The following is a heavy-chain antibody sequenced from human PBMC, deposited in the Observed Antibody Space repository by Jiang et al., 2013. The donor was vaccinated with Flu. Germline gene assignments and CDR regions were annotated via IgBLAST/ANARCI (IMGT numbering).Heavy chain of an antibody. Sequence: LLKPSETLSLTCTVSGGSISSYYWSWIRQPPGKGLEWIGYMYYSGSTNYNPSLKSRVTISVDTSKNQFSLKLSSVTAADTAVYYCARLVHHGDELPDYYYYYYGMDVWGQGTTVTVSS. CDR1: GGSISSYY. D-gene: IGHD2-15*01. CDR2: MYYSGST. V-gene: IGHV4-59*01. J-gene: IGHJ6*02. CDR3: ARLVHHGDELPDYYYYYYGMDV.